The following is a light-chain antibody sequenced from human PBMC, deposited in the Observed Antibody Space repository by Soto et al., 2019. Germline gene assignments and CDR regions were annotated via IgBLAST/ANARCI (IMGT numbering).Light chain of an antibody. J-gene: IGKJ1*01. CDR3: QKYNSAPPAWT. CDR1: QGISNY. CDR2: AAS. Sequence: EIQMTQSPSSLSASVGDRVTITCRASQGISNYLAWYQQKPGKVPKLLIYAASTLQSGVPSRFSGSGSGTDFTLTISSLQPEDVATYYCQKYNSAPPAWTFGQGTKVDIK. V-gene: IGKV1-27*01.